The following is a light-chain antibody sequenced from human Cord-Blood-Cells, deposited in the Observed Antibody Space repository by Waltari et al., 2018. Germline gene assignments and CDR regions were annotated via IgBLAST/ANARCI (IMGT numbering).Light chain of an antibody. CDR2: EVS. CDR1: SSDVGGYNY. CDR3: SSYTSSSTVV. J-gene: IGLJ2*01. V-gene: IGLV2-14*01. Sequence: QSALTQPASVSGSPGQSITISCTGTSSDVGGYNYVSWYPQHPGKAPKLMNYEVSNRPTGVSNRFSGSKSGNTASLTISGLQAEDEADYYCSSYTSSSTVVFGGWTKLTVL.